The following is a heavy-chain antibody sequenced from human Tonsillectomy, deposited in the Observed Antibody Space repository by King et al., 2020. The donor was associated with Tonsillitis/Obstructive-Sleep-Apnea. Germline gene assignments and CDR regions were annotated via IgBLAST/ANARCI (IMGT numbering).Heavy chain of an antibody. V-gene: IGHV3-30*18. CDR1: GFTFSSYG. Sequence: VQLVESGGGVVQPGRSLRLSCAASGFTFSSYGMHWVRQAPGKGLEWVAVISYDGSNKYYADSVKGRFTISRDNSKNTLYLQMNSLRAEETAVYYCAKDYDSNYVLIYYYYGMVVWGQGTTVTVSS. CDR2: ISYDGSNK. CDR3: AKDYDSNYVLIYYYYGMVV. D-gene: IGHD4-11*01. J-gene: IGHJ6*02.